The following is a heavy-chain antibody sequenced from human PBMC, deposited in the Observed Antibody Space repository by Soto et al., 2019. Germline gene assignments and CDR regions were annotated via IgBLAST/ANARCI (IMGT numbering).Heavy chain of an antibody. J-gene: IGHJ4*02. Sequence: SETLSLTCTVSGGSISSYYWSWIRQPPGKGLEWIGYIYYSGSTNYNPSLKSRVTISVDTSKNQFSLKLSSVTAADTAVYYCARLYYDIPTGYYNVIQYFDYWGQGTLVTVSS. CDR1: GGSISSYY. V-gene: IGHV4-59*08. CDR2: IYYSGST. D-gene: IGHD3-9*01. CDR3: ARLYYDIPTGYYNVIQYFDY.